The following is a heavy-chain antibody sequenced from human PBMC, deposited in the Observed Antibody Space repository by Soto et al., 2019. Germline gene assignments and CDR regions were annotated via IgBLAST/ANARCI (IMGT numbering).Heavy chain of an antibody. Sequence: QVQLVQSGAEVKKPGSSVKVSCKASGGTFSSYAISWVRQAPGQGLEWMGGIIPIFGTANYAQKFQGRVTITADESTSTAYMELISLRYEDTAVYYCARAYCGGNSIADWFDPWGQGTLVTVSS. CDR3: ARAYCGGNSIADWFDP. J-gene: IGHJ5*02. CDR2: IIPIFGTA. V-gene: IGHV1-69*12. CDR1: GGTFSSYA. D-gene: IGHD2-21*02.